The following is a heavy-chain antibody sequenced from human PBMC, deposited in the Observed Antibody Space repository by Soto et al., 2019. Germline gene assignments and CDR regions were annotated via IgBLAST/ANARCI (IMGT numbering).Heavy chain of an antibody. CDR1: GYRFTSYG. D-gene: IGHD5-18*01. J-gene: IGHJ4*02. Sequence: ASVKVSCKASGYRFTSYGIGWVRQAPGQGLEWMGWINAYNGNTNYAQKLQGRVTMTTDTSTSTAYMELRSLRSDDTAVYYCARGTATTQVDYWGQGTLVTVSS. V-gene: IGHV1-18*01. CDR3: ARGTATTQVDY. CDR2: INAYNGNT.